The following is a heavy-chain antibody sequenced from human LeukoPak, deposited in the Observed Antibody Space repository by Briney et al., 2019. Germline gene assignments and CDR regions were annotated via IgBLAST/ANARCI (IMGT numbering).Heavy chain of an antibody. V-gene: IGHV4-4*07. D-gene: IGHD7-27*01. J-gene: IGHJ4*02. CDR1: GGSISDYS. CDR2: IYDSGST. CDR3: ARDRNWEAFDY. Sequence: SETLSLTCTVSGGSISDYSWSWFRQPAGKGLEWIGRIYDSGSTNYNPSLKSRVTMSEDASKNQFSLKLTSVTAADTAVYHCARDRNWEAFDYWGQGTLVTVSS.